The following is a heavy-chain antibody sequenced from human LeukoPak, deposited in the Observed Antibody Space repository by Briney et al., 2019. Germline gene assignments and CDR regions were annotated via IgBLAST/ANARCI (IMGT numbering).Heavy chain of an antibody. CDR1: GFTFSSYW. V-gene: IGHV3-7*01. Sequence: GGSLRLSCAASGFTFSSYWMTWVRQAPGKGLEWVANIKQDGSEKYYVDSVKGRFTISRDNAKNSLYLQMNSLRAEDTAVYYCAKSEEAYGDLTLFDYWGQGTLVTVSS. D-gene: IGHD4-17*01. J-gene: IGHJ4*02. CDR3: AKSEEAYGDLTLFDY. CDR2: IKQDGSEK.